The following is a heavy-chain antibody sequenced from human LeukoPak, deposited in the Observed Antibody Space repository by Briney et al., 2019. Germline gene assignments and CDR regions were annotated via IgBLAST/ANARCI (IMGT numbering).Heavy chain of an antibody. V-gene: IGHV3-21*01. CDR1: GFTFSTDG. Sequence: GGSLRLSCAGSGFTFSTDGMDWVRQAPGKGLEWVSSISPDSTFIPQADSVKGRFTISRDNAKNSLYLQMDSLRVEDTAVYYCANFQTVGVKPFEHWGQGTLVTVSS. D-gene: IGHD2/OR15-2a*01. CDR2: ISPDSTFI. CDR3: ANFQTVGVKPFEH. J-gene: IGHJ5*02.